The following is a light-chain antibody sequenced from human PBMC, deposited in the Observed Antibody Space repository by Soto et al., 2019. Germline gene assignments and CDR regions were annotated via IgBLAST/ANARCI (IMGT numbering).Light chain of an antibody. CDR1: QSLLHSNGYNY. CDR2: LGS. J-gene: IGKJ2*01. Sequence: DLVMTQSPLSLPVTPGEPASISCRSSQSLLHSNGYNYLDWYLQKPGQSPQLLNYLGSNRASGVPDRFSGSGSGTDFTLKISRVEAEDVGVYYCKQALQTPLFGQGTKLEIK. V-gene: IGKV2-28*01. CDR3: KQALQTPL.